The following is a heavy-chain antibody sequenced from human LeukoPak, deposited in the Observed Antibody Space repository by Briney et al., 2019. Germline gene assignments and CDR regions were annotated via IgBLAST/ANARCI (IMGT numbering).Heavy chain of an antibody. V-gene: IGHV1-18*01. CDR2: ISAYNGNT. J-gene: IGHJ4*02. Sequence: ASVKVSCKASGYTFINYGISWVRQAPGQGLEWMGWISAYNGNTNYAQKLQGRVTMTTDTSTSTAYMELRSLRSDDTAVYYCARDRRYCSGGSCYSHFDYWGQGTLVTVSS. CDR3: ARDRRYCSGGSCYSHFDY. D-gene: IGHD2-15*01. CDR1: GYTFINYG.